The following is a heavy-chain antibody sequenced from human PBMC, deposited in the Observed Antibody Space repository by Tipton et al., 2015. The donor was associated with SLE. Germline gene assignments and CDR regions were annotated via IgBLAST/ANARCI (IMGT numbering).Heavy chain of an antibody. V-gene: IGHV4-34*01. J-gene: IGHJ4*02. CDR2: INHSGST. CDR3: ARGSSYYVY. D-gene: IGHD1-26*01. CDR1: GGSFSGYY. Sequence: TLSLTCAVYGGSFSGYYWSWIRQPPGKGLEWIGEINHSGSTNSNPSLKSRVTISVDTSKNQFSLKLTSVTAADTAMYYCARGSSYYVYWGQGTLVTVSS.